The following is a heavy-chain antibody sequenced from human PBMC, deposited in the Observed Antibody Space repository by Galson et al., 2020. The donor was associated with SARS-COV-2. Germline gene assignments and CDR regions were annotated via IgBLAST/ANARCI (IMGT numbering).Heavy chain of an antibody. V-gene: IGHV3-30*04. D-gene: IGHD6-19*01. Sequence: GESLKISCAASGFTFSSYAMHWVRQAPGKGLEWVAVISYEGSNKYNADSVKGRFTISRDNSKNTLYLQMNSLRAEDTAVYYCARAVAGTYYYGMDVWGQGTTVAVSS. CDR1: GFTFSSYA. J-gene: IGHJ6*02. CDR3: ARAVAGTYYYGMDV. CDR2: ISYEGSNK.